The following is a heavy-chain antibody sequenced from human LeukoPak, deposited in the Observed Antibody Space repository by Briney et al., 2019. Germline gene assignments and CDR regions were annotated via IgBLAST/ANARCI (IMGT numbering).Heavy chain of an antibody. D-gene: IGHD1-26*01. J-gene: IGHJ3*02. CDR3: ARDAEDYIVGALDAFDI. Sequence: PGGSLRLSCAASGFTFSSYAMSWVRQAPGKGLEWVSAISGSGGSTYYADSVKGRFTISRDNSKNTLYLQMNSLRAEDTAVYYCARDAEDYIVGALDAFDIWGQGTMVTVSS. CDR2: ISGSGGST. V-gene: IGHV3-23*01. CDR1: GFTFSSYA.